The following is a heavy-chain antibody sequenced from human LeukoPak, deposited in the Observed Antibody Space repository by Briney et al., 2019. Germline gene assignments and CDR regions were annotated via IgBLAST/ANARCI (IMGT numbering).Heavy chain of an antibody. V-gene: IGHV3-7*01. CDR1: GFTFSDYW. J-gene: IGHJ4*02. D-gene: IGHD4-17*01. Sequence: PGGSLRLSCAASGFTFSDYWMNWLRQAPGKGLEWVANIKEDGSEKYYVDSVKGRFTISRDNTENSLYLQMHSLRAEDTAVYYCATTLTVTTGFYWGQGTLVTVSS. CDR2: IKEDGSEK. CDR3: ATTLTVTTGFY.